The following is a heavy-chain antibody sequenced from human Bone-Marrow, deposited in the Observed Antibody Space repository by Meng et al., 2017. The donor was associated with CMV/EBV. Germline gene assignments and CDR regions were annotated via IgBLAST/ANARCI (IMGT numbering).Heavy chain of an antibody. J-gene: IGHJ3*02. CDR1: GYTFTGYY. D-gene: IGHD2-2*01. CDR2: INPNSGGT. V-gene: IGHV1-2*02. Sequence: ASVKVSCKASGYTFTGYYMHWARQAPGQGLEWMGWINPNSGGTNYAQKFQGRVTMTRDTSISTAYMELSRLRSDDTAVYYCARSYRPAAMNAFDIWGQGTMVTVSS. CDR3: ARSYRPAAMNAFDI.